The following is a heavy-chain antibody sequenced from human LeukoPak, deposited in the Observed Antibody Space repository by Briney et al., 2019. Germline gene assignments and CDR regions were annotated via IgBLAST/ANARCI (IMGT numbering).Heavy chain of an antibody. D-gene: IGHD5-12*01. CDR3: ARDIIRGQSDFDY. Sequence: PGGSLTVSCVASGFNFGNYWMSWVRQAPGEGLEFVGNIEDDGSEQKYVDSVKGRFTISRDNVKNSLYLQMNTLRVEDTAVYYCARDIIRGQSDFDYWGQGILVTVSS. V-gene: IGHV3-7*01. CDR1: GFNFGNYW. CDR2: IEDDGSEQ. J-gene: IGHJ4*02.